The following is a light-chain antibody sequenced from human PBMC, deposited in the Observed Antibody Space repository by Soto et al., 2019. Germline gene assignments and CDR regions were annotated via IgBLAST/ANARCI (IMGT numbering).Light chain of an antibody. CDR2: GAS. CDR3: QQYFNWPLTWT. CDR1: QSVSRNY. Sequence: EIVLTQSPATLSLSPGERATLSCRASQSVSRNYLVWYQQKPGQAPRLLIYGASGRATGIPDRFSGSGSGTEFTLTISSLQSEDFAVYYCQQYFNWPLTWTFGPGTKVDIK. J-gene: IGKJ3*01. V-gene: IGKV3-20*01.